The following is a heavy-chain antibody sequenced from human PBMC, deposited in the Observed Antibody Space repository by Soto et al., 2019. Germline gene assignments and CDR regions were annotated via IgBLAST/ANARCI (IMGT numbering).Heavy chain of an antibody. CDR1: GGSISSGGYY. D-gene: IGHD3-10*01. J-gene: IGHJ5*02. V-gene: IGHV4-31*03. CDR2: IYYSGST. Sequence: QVQLQESGPGLVKPSQTLSLTCTVSGGSISSGGYYWNWIRQHPGKGLEWIGYIYYSGSTYYNPSLKSRVTISVDTSKIQSSLKRTSVTVADTTVYYFASAVTPWGQGTLVTVSS. CDR3: ASAVTP.